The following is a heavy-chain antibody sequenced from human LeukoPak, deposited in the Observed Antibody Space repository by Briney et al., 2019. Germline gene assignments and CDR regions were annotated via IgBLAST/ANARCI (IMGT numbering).Heavy chain of an antibody. V-gene: IGHV3-30*18. D-gene: IGHD6-19*01. CDR2: ISYDGTRQ. CDR1: GFIFKDYG. J-gene: IGHJ4*02. Sequence: PGGSPRLSCAASGFIFKDYGMHWVRQAPGKGLEWVAVISYDGTRQFYADSVKGRFAISRDNSNNTVFLQMNSLRPEDTAVYYCAKREAVTVTAEWDYLDYWGQGILVTVSS. CDR3: AKREAVTVTAEWDYLDY.